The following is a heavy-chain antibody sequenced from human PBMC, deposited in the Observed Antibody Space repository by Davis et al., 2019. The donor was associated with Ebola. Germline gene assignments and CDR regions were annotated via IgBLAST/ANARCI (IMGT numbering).Heavy chain of an antibody. CDR1: GYTYTSYA. V-gene: IGHV1-3*01. J-gene: IGHJ6*02. CDR3: ARALIAAADYYYYGMDV. Sequence: AASVQVSCKASGYTYTSYAKHWVRQPPGQRLEWMGCINAGNDNTNYSQKFQGRVTMTRDTSTSTVYMALSSLRSEDTAVYYCARALIAAADYYYYGMDVWGQGTTVTVSS. CDR2: INAGNDNT. D-gene: IGHD6-13*01.